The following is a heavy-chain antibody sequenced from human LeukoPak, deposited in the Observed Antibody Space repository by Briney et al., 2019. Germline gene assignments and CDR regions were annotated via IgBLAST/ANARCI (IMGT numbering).Heavy chain of an antibody. D-gene: IGHD6-19*01. Sequence: PGGSLRLSCAASGFIFSSYEMNWVRQAPGKGLEWVSYISSSGSTIYYADSLKGRFTISRDNARKSLYLQMNSLRAEDTAVYYCAKSTGAYSSDHYFDYWGQGTLVTVSS. CDR2: ISSSGSTI. CDR1: GFIFSSYE. V-gene: IGHV3-48*03. J-gene: IGHJ4*02. CDR3: AKSTGAYSSDHYFDY.